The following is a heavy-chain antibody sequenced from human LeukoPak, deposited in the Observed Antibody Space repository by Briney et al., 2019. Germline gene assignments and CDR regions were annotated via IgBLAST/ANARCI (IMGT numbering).Heavy chain of an antibody. D-gene: IGHD3-10*01. J-gene: IGHJ6*04. Sequence: GASVKVSCKASGYTFTGYYMHWVRQAPGHGLEWMGWINPNSGGTNYAQKFQGWVTMTRDTSISTAYMELSRLRSDDTAVYYCARGGTMVRGVKGYYYGMDVWGKGTTVTVSS. CDR3: ARGGTMVRGVKGYYYGMDV. V-gene: IGHV1-2*04. CDR2: INPNSGGT. CDR1: GYTFTGYY.